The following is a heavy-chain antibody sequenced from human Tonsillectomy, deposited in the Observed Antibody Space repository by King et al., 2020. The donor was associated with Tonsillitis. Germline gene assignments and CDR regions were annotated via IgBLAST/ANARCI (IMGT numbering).Heavy chain of an antibody. D-gene: IGHD3-9*01. V-gene: IGHV4-38-2*01. CDR3: SSQDVLTGDYHFDY. CDR2: IYHSGSA. CDR1: NYSISSGYY. Sequence: QLQESGPGLVKPSETLSLTCAVSNYSISSGYYWGWIRQPPGKGLEWIGSIYHSGSAYYNPSLKSRITISVDTSNNQFSLTLSSVTAADTAVYFCSSQDVLTGDYHFDYWGQGTLVTVSS. J-gene: IGHJ4*02.